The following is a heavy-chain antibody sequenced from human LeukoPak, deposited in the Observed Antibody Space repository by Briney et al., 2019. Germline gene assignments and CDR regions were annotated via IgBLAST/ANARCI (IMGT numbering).Heavy chain of an antibody. D-gene: IGHD3-10*01. CDR2: NSGST. Sequence: SETLSLTCTVSGGSISSSSYYWGWIRQPPGKGLEWIGSNSGSTYYNPSLKSRVTISVDTSKNQFSLKLSSVTAADTAVYYCAKTRYYYNSRSYGAPYYFDYWGQGTLVTVSS. J-gene: IGHJ4*02. CDR1: GGSISSSSYY. CDR3: AKTRYYYNSRSYGAPYYFDY. V-gene: IGHV4-39*01.